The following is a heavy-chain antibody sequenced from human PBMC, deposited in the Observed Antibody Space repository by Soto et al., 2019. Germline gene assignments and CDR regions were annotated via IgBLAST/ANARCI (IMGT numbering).Heavy chain of an antibody. CDR1: GFTFSEYD. CDR2: ISYLGTKT. CDR3: SRTDKGGTYFEF. D-gene: IGHD3-16*01. V-gene: IGHV3-33*08. Sequence: QVQLVESGGGVVQPGMSLRLSCADSGFTFSEYDMHWVRQAPGKGLEWVALISYLGTKTDYADSVKGRFTISRDNFKKDVSPQIGSLRGEDSAGYFCSRTDKGGTYFEFWGRGTLVTVSS. J-gene: IGHJ4*02.